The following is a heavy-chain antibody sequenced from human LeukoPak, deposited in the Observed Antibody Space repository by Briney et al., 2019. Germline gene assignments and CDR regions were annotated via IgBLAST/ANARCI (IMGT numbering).Heavy chain of an antibody. CDR1: GFTFSSYG. V-gene: IGHV3-33*06. CDR2: IWYDGSNK. Sequence: PGGSLRLSCAASGFTFSSYGMHWVRQAPGKGLEWVAVIWYDGSNKYYADSVKGRFTISRDNSKNTLYLQMNSLRAEDTAVYYCAKDRGVQLWLFDYWGQGTLVTASS. CDR3: AKDRGVQLWLFDY. D-gene: IGHD5-18*01. J-gene: IGHJ4*02.